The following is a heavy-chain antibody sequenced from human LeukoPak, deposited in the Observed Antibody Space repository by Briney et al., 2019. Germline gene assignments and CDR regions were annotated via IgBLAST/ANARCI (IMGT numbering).Heavy chain of an antibody. CDR1: GGSISSYY. CDR2: IYYSGST. V-gene: IGHV4-59*01. Sequence: SETLSLTCTVSGGSISSYYWSWIRQPPGKGLEWIGYIYYSGSTNYNPSLKSRVTISVDTSKNQFSLKLSSVTAADTAVYYCARGAPVSLELPWFDPWGQGTLVTVSS. CDR3: ARGAPVSLELPWFDP. D-gene: IGHD1-7*01. J-gene: IGHJ5*02.